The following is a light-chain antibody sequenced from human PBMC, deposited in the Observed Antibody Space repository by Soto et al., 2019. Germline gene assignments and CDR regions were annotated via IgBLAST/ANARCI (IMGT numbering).Light chain of an antibody. CDR2: DAS. CDR1: QSISRW. J-gene: IGKJ4*01. CDR3: QQYRSFSPLT. Sequence: DIQITQSPSTLSASVGDRVTINCRASQSISRWVAWYQQKSGKAPKLLIYDASNLENGVPSRFSPPPYPTEFTLTISSLQPDDFATYYCQQYRSFSPLTFGGGTKVDIK. V-gene: IGKV1-5*01.